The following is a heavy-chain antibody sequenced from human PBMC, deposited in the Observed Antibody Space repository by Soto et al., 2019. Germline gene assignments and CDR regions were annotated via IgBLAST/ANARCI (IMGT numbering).Heavy chain of an antibody. CDR1: GGTFSSYA. D-gene: IGHD3-9*01. V-gene: IGHV1-69*13. Sequence: GASVKVSCKASGGTFSSYAISWVRQAPGQGLEWMGGIIPIFDTANYAQKFQGRVTITADESTSTAYMELSSLRSEDTAVYYCARERIGDILTGYFGSDYYGMDVWGQGTTVTVSS. CDR2: IIPIFDTA. J-gene: IGHJ6*02. CDR3: ARERIGDILTGYFGSDYYGMDV.